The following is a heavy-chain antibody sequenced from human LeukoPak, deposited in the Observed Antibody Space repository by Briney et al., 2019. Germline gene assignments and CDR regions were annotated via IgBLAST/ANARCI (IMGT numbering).Heavy chain of an antibody. CDR1: GGSLSSFY. CDR3: ARHSGSRDGFDI. CDR2: IYYSGST. D-gene: IGHD1-26*01. Sequence: PSETLSLTCTVSGGSLSSFYWSWIRQPPGKGLEWIGYIYYSGSTNYNPSLKSRVTISVDTSKNRFSLKLSSVTAADTAVYYCARHSGSRDGFDIWGQGTMVTVPS. V-gene: IGHV4-59*08. J-gene: IGHJ3*02.